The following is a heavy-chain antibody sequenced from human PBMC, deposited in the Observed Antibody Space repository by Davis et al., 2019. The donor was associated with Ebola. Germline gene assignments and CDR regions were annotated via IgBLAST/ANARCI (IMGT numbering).Heavy chain of an antibody. CDR2: IYPGDSDT. J-gene: IGHJ6*02. CDR3: ASNTRYYYYGMDV. CDR1: GYSFTSYW. V-gene: IGHV5-51*01. Sequence: KVSCKGSGYSFTSYWIGWVRQMPGKGLEWMGIIYPGDSDTRYSPSFQGHVTISADKSISTAYLQWSSLKASDTAMYYCASNTRYYYYGMDVWGQGTTVTVSS.